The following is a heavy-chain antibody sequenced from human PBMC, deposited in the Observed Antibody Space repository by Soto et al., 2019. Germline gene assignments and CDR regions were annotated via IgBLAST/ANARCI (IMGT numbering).Heavy chain of an antibody. CDR2: ISYSGVT. V-gene: IGHV4-31*03. CDR3: ATGRPILGAKTFFDY. J-gene: IGHJ4*02. Sequence: QVQLQESGPGLVKPSQTLSLTCTVSGHSVSSGIYLWTWIRQHPGRGLEWIGYISYSGVTYYNPSLKSRVSISADTSQNQFSLKLSSVTAADTAVYYCATGRPILGAKTFFDYWGRGALVAVSS. D-gene: IGHD1-26*01. CDR1: GHSVSSGIYL.